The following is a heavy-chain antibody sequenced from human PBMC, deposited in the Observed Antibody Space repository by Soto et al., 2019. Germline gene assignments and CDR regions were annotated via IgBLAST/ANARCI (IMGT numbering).Heavy chain of an antibody. V-gene: IGHV3-30*18. J-gene: IGHJ4*02. CDR1: GFTFSSYG. D-gene: IGHD6-19*01. Sequence: GGSLRLSCAASGFTFSSYGMHWVRQAPGKGLEWVAVISYDGSNKYYADSVKGRFTISRDNSKNTLYLQMNSLRAEDTAVYYCAKGLGSGWTTEGFDYWGQGTLVTVSS. CDR3: AKGLGSGWTTEGFDY. CDR2: ISYDGSNK.